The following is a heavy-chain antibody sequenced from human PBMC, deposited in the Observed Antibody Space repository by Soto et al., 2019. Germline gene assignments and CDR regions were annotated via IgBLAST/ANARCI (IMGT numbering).Heavy chain of an antibody. Sequence: ASVKVSCQVSGYTLTELSMHWVRQAPGKGLEWMGGFDPEDGETIYAQKFQGRVTMTEDTSTDTAYMELSSLRSEDTAVYYCATDSSGWTGDFDYWGQGTLVTVSS. CDR2: FDPEDGET. CDR1: GYTLTELS. J-gene: IGHJ4*02. D-gene: IGHD6-19*01. V-gene: IGHV1-24*01. CDR3: ATDSSGWTGDFDY.